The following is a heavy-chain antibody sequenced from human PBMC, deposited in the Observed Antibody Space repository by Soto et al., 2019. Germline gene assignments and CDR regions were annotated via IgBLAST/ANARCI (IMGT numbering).Heavy chain of an antibody. Sequence: VQLVESGGGVVQPGRSLRLSCAASGFTFSDYAMHWVRQPPGKGLEWVAVVSHDGRNTHYADSVKGRFTISRDSSKNTGSLEMTSLRAEDTAVYYCAKGGRQWLVTSDFNYWGQGALVTVSS. V-gene: IGHV3-30*18. CDR1: GFTFSDYA. D-gene: IGHD6-19*01. CDR3: AKGGRQWLVTSDFNY. CDR2: VSHDGRNT. J-gene: IGHJ4*02.